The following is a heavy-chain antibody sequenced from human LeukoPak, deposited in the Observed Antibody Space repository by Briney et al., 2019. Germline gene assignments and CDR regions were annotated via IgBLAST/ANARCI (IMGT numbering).Heavy chain of an antibody. Sequence: HPGGSLRLSCAASGFTFSSYWMHWVRQAPGKGLEWVSTIGRSGVDTYYADSVKGRFTISKDSSKNTLQMNSLRAEDTAVYYCVRHSGGVYGSSDSWGQGTLVTVSS. CDR3: VRHSGGVYGSSDS. CDR2: IGRSGVDT. V-gene: IGHV3-23*01. D-gene: IGHD1-1*01. CDR1: GFTFSSYW. J-gene: IGHJ4*02.